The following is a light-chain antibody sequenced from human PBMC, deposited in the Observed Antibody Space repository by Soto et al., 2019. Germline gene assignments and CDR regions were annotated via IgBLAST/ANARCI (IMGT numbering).Light chain of an antibody. J-gene: IGKJ1*01. CDR2: GAS. Sequence: EIVLTQSPGTLSLSPGERDNLSCRAIQSVSSSYLAWYQQKPGQAPRLLIYGASSRATGIPDRFSGSGSGTDFTLTISRLEPEDFAVYYCQHRTFGQGTKVDIK. V-gene: IGKV3-20*01. CDR1: QSVSSSY. CDR3: QHRT.